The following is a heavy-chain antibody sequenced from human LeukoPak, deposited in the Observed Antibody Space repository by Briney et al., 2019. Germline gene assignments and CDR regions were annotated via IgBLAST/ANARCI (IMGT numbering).Heavy chain of an antibody. CDR3: ARAKSYDFWSGYHRYYFDY. Sequence: GASVKVSCKASGYTFTTYAMHWVRQAPGQRLEWMGWINAGNGNTKYSQEFQGRVTITRDTSASTAYMELSSLRSEDMAVYYCARAKSYDFWSGYHRYYFDYWGQGTLVTVSS. V-gene: IGHV1-3*03. CDR1: GYTFTTYA. CDR2: INAGNGNT. D-gene: IGHD3-3*01. J-gene: IGHJ4*02.